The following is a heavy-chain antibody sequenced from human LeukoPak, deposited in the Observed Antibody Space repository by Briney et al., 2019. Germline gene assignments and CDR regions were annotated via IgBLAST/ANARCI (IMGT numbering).Heavy chain of an antibody. J-gene: IGHJ4*02. D-gene: IGHD4-23*01. CDR2: INHSGNT. CDR3: ARDPTTVVTTPFYFDD. V-gene: IGHV4-34*01. Sequence: SETLSLTCAVSGGSFIGYHWNWLRQPPGKGLEWIGEINHSGNTNYNPLLKSRVTISIDTSKKQFPLKLRSQTAADTGVYYCARDPTTVVTTPFYFDDWGQGTLVTVSS. CDR1: GGSFIGYH.